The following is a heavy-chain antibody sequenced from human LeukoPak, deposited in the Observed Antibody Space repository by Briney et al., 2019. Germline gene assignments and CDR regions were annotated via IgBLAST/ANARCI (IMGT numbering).Heavy chain of an antibody. V-gene: IGHV3-23*01. J-gene: IGHJ4*02. D-gene: IGHD3-22*01. CDR3: AKHYYSRVTSSDY. Sequence: GGSLRLSCAASGFTFSSYSMNWVRQAPGKGLEWVSAISGSGGSTYYADSVKGRFTISRDNSKNTLYLQMNSLRAEDTAVYYCAKHYYSRVTSSDYWGQGTLVTVSS. CDR2: ISGSGGST. CDR1: GFTFSSYS.